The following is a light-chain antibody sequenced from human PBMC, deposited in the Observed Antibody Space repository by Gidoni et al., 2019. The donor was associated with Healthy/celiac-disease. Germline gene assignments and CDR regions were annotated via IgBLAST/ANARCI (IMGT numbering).Light chain of an antibody. Sequence: DIQMTQSPSSLSASVGDRVTITCRASQSISSYLTWYQQKPGKAPKLLIYAASSLQSGVPSRFSGSGSGTDFTLTISRLQPEDFATYYCQQSYSTLTFGGGTKVEIK. V-gene: IGKV1-39*01. CDR1: QSISSY. CDR3: QQSYSTLT. CDR2: AAS. J-gene: IGKJ4*01.